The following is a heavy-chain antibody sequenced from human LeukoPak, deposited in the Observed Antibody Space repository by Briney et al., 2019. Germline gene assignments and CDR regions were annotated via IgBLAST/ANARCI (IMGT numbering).Heavy chain of an antibody. D-gene: IGHD1-26*01. V-gene: IGHV1-69*06. CDR1: GGTFSSYA. J-gene: IGHJ4*02. CDR3: ARGTHGEATGQFDY. Sequence: VASVKVSCKASGGTFSSYAISWVRQAPGQGXXXXXXXIPIFGTANYAQKFQGRVTITADKSTSTAYMELSSLRSEDTAVYYCARGTHGEATGQFDYWGQGTLVTVSS. CDR2: XIPIFGTA.